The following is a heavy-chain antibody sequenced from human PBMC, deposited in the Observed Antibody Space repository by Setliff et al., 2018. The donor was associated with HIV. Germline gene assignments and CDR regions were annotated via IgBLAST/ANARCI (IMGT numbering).Heavy chain of an antibody. V-gene: IGHV3-74*01. CDR3: ARGRDSNGWYDA. J-gene: IGHJ5*02. D-gene: IGHD6-19*01. CDR1: GFTFSTYW. Sequence: GGSLRLSCAASGFTFSTYWMHWVRQSPGKGLVWVSRINSDGSVTNYADSVKGRFTISRDNAKNTLYLQMSSLRADDTAVYYCARGRDSNGWYDAWGQGTLVTVTS. CDR2: INSDGSVT.